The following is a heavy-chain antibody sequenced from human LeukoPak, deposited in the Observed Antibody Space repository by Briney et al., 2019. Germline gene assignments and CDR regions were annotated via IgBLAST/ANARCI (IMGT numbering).Heavy chain of an antibody. D-gene: IGHD2-2*01. CDR1: GGSFSGYY. V-gene: IGHV4-34*01. J-gene: IGHJ5*02. Sequence: SETLSLTCAVYGGSFSGYYWSWIRQPPGKGLEWIGEINHSGSTNYNPSLKSRVTISVDTSKNQFSLKLSSVTAVDTAVYYCASLGEIVVVPAANAYWFDPWGQGTLVTVSS. CDR3: ASLGEIVVVPAANAYWFDP. CDR2: INHSGST.